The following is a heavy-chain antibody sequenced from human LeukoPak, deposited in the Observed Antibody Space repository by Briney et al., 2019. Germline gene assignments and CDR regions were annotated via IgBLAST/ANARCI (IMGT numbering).Heavy chain of an antibody. D-gene: IGHD3-9*01. V-gene: IGHV3-11*01. J-gene: IGHJ4*02. CDR2: ISSSGSTI. CDR1: GFTFSDYY. CDR3: ARGGDPYYDILTGFDY. Sequence: GGSLRLSCAASGFTFSDYYMSWIRQAPGKGLEWASYISSSGSTIYYADSVKGRFTISRDNAKNSLYLQMNSLRAEDTAVYYCARGGDPYYDILTGFDYWGQGTLVTVSS.